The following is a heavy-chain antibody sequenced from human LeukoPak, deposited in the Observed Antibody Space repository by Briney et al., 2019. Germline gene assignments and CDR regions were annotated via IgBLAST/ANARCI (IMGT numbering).Heavy chain of an antibody. V-gene: IGHV3-11*04. Sequence: GGSLRLSCAASGFTFSDYYMSWIRQAPGKGLEWVSYISSSGSTIYYADSVKGRFTISRDNAKNSLYLQMNSLRAEDTVVYLCARGQYYNSSGYFDWGQGTLVTVSS. J-gene: IGHJ4*02. CDR1: GFTFSDYY. CDR2: ISSSGSTI. CDR3: ARGQYYNSSGYFD. D-gene: IGHD3-22*01.